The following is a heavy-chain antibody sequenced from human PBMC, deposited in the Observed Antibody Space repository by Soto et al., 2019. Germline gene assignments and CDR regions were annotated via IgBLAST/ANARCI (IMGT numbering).Heavy chain of an antibody. CDR1: GGSMSEYF. Sequence: SETLSLTCTVSGGSMSEYFWSWFRQSPGRGLEWIGYIYYLGSTDYNPSLKSRVTISVDTSKRQSSLKLSSVTAADTAIYYCARDGYDGSGSPYPAYWGPGIQVTVSS. CDR2: IYYLGST. J-gene: IGHJ4*02. V-gene: IGHV4-59*01. CDR3: ARDGYDGSGSPYPAY. D-gene: IGHD3-10*01.